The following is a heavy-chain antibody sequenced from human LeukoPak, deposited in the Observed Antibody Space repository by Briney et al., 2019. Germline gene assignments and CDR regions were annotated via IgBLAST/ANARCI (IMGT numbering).Heavy chain of an antibody. Sequence: GASVKVSCKASGYTFTHYAVHWVRQAPGQRLEWMGWTNVGNDCTESSQKFQDRLTITSDTTATTVYMELSSLRSEDTAVYYCARDDFSTYPGLNYFDYWGQGSLVTVSS. CDR3: ARDDFSTYPGLNYFDY. V-gene: IGHV1-3*01. D-gene: IGHD4-11*01. CDR2: TNVGNDCT. J-gene: IGHJ4*02. CDR1: GYTFTHYA.